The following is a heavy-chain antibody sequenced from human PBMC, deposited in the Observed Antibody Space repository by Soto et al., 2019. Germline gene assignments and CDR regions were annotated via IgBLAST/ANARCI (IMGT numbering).Heavy chain of an antibody. D-gene: IGHD5-18*01. CDR2: IWNDGSKK. Sequence: PGGSLRLSCAASGFIFSTYAMHWVRQAPGKGLEWVAVIWNDGSKKNYADSVKGRVTISRDNSENTLYLQMNSLRAEDTGVYYCARGALGYSYGYGPYYGMDVWGQGTTVTVS. V-gene: IGHV3-33*01. CDR3: ARGALGYSYGYGPYYGMDV. J-gene: IGHJ6*02. CDR1: GFIFSTYA.